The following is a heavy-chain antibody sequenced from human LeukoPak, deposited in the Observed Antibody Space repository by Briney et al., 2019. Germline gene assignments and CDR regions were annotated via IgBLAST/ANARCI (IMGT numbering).Heavy chain of an antibody. CDR1: GGSISSYY. CDR2: IYYSGST. Sequence: SETLSLTCTVSGGSISSYYWSWIRQPPGKGLEWIGSIYYSGSTYYNPSLKSRVTISVDTSKNQFSLKLSSVTAADTAVYYCARVDYDSSGYYFFYYYYYMDVWGKGTTVTVSS. J-gene: IGHJ6*03. V-gene: IGHV4-59*08. CDR3: ARVDYDSSGYYFFYYYYYMDV. D-gene: IGHD3-22*01.